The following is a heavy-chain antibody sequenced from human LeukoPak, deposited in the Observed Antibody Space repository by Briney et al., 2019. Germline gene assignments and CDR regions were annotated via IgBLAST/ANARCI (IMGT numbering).Heavy chain of an antibody. CDR1: GGTFSSYA. D-gene: IGHD5-24*01. CDR2: IIPIFGTA. Sequence: SVKVSCKASGGTFSSYAISWVRQAPGQGLEWMGRIIPIFGTANYAQKFQGRVTITTDESTSTAYMELSSLRSQDTAVYYCARARRDGYNRAAFDIWGQGTMVTVSS. CDR3: ARARRDGYNRAAFDI. V-gene: IGHV1-69*05. J-gene: IGHJ3*02.